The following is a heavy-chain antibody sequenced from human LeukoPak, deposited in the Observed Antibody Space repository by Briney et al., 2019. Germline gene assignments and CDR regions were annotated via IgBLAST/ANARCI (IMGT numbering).Heavy chain of an antibody. CDR2: NYYSGNT. D-gene: IGHD6-13*01. J-gene: IGHJ5*02. CDR3: AQGYSINWFDP. V-gene: IGHV4-39*01. CDR1: GGSISSSSYY. Sequence: SETLSLTCIVSGGSISSSSYYWGWIRQPPGKGLEWIGGNYYSGNTYYNPSLKSRVTISVDTSKNQFSLKLSSVTAADAAVYYCAQGYSINWFDPWGQGTLVTVSS.